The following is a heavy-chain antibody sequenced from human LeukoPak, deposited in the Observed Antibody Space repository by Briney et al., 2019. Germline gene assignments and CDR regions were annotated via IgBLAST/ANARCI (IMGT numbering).Heavy chain of an antibody. Sequence: PGGSLRLSCAASGFTFSSYSMNWVRQAPGKGLEWVSYISSSSSTIYYADSVKGRFTISRDNAKNSLYLQMNSLRAEDTAVYYCARDSMEFWSGYYTIDYWGQGTLVTVSS. CDR2: ISSSSSTI. V-gene: IGHV3-48*01. CDR3: ARDSMEFWSGYYTIDY. J-gene: IGHJ4*02. D-gene: IGHD3-3*01. CDR1: GFTFSSYS.